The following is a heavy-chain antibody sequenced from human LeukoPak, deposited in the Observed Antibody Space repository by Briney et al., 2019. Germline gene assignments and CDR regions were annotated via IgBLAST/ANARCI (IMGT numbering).Heavy chain of an antibody. V-gene: IGHV4-59*01. CDR1: GGSISDYF. D-gene: IGHD6-19*01. CDR2: IYYSGDT. Sequence: PSETLSLTCTVSGGSISDYFWSWIRQAPGKGLEYIGFIYYSGDTKYNTSFMSRVTISFDTSKKKFSCILSSVTAAATAGSCCASDLAYRSSLRGTFDIWGQGTKVTVSS. J-gene: IGHJ3*02. CDR3: ASDLAYRSSLRGTFDI.